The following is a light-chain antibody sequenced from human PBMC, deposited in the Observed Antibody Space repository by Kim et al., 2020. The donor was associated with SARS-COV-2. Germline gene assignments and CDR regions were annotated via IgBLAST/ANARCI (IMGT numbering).Light chain of an antibody. CDR1: QSVNGRF. CDR3: QQYDSSVWT. V-gene: IGKV3-20*01. CDR2: GAS. Sequence: CQGEGATLSCRASQSVNGRFLAWYQQKPGQAPRLLIDGASTRATGIPDRFSGSGSGTDFTLTISRLEPEDFAMYYCQQYDSSVWTFGQGTKVDIK. J-gene: IGKJ1*01.